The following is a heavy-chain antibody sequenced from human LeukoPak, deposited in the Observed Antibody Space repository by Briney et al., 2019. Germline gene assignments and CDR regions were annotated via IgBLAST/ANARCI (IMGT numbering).Heavy chain of an antibody. V-gene: IGHV3-7*05. Sequence: GGSLRLSCAASGFTFRNYWMSWVRQAPGKGLGWVANINQGGSERYYVDSVKGRFTISRDNAKDSLYLQIISLRAEDTAVYYCARASATGTVDIWGQGTMVTVSS. CDR2: INQGGSER. D-gene: IGHD1-1*01. CDR3: ARASATGTVDI. J-gene: IGHJ3*02. CDR1: GFTFRNYW.